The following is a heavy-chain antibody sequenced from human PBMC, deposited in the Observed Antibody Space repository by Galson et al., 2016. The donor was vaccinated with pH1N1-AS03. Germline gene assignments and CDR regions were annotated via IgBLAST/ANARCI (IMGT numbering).Heavy chain of an antibody. Sequence: QSGAEVKKPGESLKISCKTSGYIFTSYWVAWVRHMPGKGLEWMGIIYPGDSDTRYSPSFQGQVTISADRSINTAYLQWSRLMASDTAIYYCARQVRDGYNDYLDYWGQGILVTVSS. CDR2: IYPGDSDT. J-gene: IGHJ4*02. V-gene: IGHV5-51*01. CDR1: GYIFTSYW. CDR3: ARQVRDGYNDYLDY. D-gene: IGHD5-24*01.